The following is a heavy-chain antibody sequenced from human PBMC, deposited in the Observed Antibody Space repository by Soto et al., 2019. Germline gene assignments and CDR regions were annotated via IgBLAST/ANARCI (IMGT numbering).Heavy chain of an antibody. CDR2: IRSKVYGGTT. CDR3: TRDPLAARQRGRFDP. CDR1: GFTFGDYA. J-gene: IGHJ5*02. D-gene: IGHD6-6*01. Sequence: GGSLRLSCTASGFTFGDYAMSWFRQAPGKGLEWVGFIRSKVYGGTTEYAASVKGRFTISRDDSKSFAYLQMNSLKTEDTAVYYCTRDPLAARQRGRFDPWGQGTLVTVSS. V-gene: IGHV3-49*03.